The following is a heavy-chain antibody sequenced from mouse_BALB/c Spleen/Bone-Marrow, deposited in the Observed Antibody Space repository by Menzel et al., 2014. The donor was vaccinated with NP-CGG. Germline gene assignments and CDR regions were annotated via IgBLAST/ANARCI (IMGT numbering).Heavy chain of an antibody. CDR1: GFTFTDYY. Sequence: VQLKESGGGLVQPGVSLRLSCTTSGFTFTDYYMSWVRQPPGKALEWLAFIRNKAYGYTTEYSASVRGRFTISRDNSQSILYLQMNTLRAEDSATYYCARFPMDYWGQGTSVTVSS. V-gene: IGHV7-3*02. CDR2: IRNKAYGYTT. J-gene: IGHJ4*01. CDR3: ARFPMDY.